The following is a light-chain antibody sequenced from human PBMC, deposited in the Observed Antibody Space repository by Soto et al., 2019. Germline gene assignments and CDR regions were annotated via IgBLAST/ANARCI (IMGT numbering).Light chain of an antibody. CDR1: QSVSSN. Sequence: EIVMTQSPATLSVYPGERVTLSCRASQSVSSNLAWYQQKAGQAPRLLIYAASTRATGIPVRLSGSGSGTEFTLTISSLQSEDFAVYYCQQYNKWPLTFGQGTRLEIK. V-gene: IGKV3-15*01. CDR2: AAS. CDR3: QQYNKWPLT. J-gene: IGKJ5*01.